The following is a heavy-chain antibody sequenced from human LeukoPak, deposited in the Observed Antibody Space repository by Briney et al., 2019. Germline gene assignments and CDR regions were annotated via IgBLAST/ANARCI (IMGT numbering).Heavy chain of an antibody. V-gene: IGHV4-34*01. CDR2: INHSGST. J-gene: IGHJ6*03. CDR3: ARVVAAAGRYYYYYVDV. Sequence: SETLSLTCAVYGGSFSGYYWSWIRQPPGKGLEWIGEINHSGSTNYNPSLKSRVTISVDTSKNQFSLKLSSVTAADTAVYYCARVVAAAGRYYYYYVDVWGKGTTVTVSS. D-gene: IGHD6-13*01. CDR1: GGSFSGYY.